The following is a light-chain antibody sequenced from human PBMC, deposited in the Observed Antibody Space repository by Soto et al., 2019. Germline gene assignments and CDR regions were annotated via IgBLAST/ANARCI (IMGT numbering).Light chain of an antibody. CDR3: SSYTSSSTYV. CDR2: DVS. V-gene: IGLV2-14*01. CDR1: SSAVGGYNY. J-gene: IGLJ1*01. Sequence: QSALTQPASVSGSPGQSITISCTGTSSAVGGYNYVSWYPQHPGKAPKLMIYDVSNRPSGVSNRFSGSKSGNTASLTISGLQAEDEADYYCSSYTSSSTYVFGTGTKLTVL.